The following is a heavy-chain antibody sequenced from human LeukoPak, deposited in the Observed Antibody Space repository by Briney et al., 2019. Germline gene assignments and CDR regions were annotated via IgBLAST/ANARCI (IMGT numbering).Heavy chain of an antibody. CDR2: ISSSSSYI. V-gene: IGHV3-21*01. D-gene: IGHD3-3*01. CDR1: GFTFSSYS. CDR3: ARDLRGFLAGKAFDI. J-gene: IGHJ3*02. Sequence: GGSLRLSCAASGFTFSSYSMTWVRQAPGKGLEWVSSISSSSSYIYYADSVKGRFTISRDNAKNSLYLQMNSLRAEDTAVYYCARDLRGFLAGKAFDIWGQGTMVTVSS.